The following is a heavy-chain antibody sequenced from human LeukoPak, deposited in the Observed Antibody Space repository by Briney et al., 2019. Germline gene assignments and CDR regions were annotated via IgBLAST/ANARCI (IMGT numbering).Heavy chain of an antibody. CDR3: ASPVLRYFDWYGMDV. Sequence: SVKVSCKASGGTFSSYAISWVRQAPGQGLERMGRIIPILGIANYAQKFQGRVTITADKSTSTAYMELSSLRSEDTAVYYCASPVLRYFDWYGMDVWGQGTTVTVSS. CDR1: GGTFSSYA. CDR2: IIPILGIA. D-gene: IGHD3-9*01. V-gene: IGHV1-69*04. J-gene: IGHJ6*02.